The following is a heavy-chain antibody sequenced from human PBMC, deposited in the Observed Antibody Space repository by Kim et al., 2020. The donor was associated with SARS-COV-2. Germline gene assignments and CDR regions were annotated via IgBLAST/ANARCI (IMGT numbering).Heavy chain of an antibody. J-gene: IGHJ6*02. Sequence: ASVKVSCKASGYTFTSYGISWVRQAPGQGLEWMGWISAYNGNTNYAQKLQGRVTMTTDTSTSTAYMELRSLRSDDTAVYYCARMEGFGGIVVVTTYYYYYGMDVWGQGTTVTVSS. V-gene: IGHV1-18*04. CDR2: ISAYNGNT. CDR1: GYTFTSYG. D-gene: IGHD3-22*01. CDR3: ARMEGFGGIVVVTTYYYYYGMDV.